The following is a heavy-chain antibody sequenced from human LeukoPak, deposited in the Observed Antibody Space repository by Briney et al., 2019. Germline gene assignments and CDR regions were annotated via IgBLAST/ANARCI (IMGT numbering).Heavy chain of an antibody. CDR1: GFTFSSYW. CDR3: ARDGWLQPDY. Sequence: PGGSLRLSCAASGFTFSSYWMDWVRHAPGKGLVWVSGINSDGSSTSYADSVKGRFTISRDNAKNTLYLQMNSLRAEDTAVYYCARDGWLQPDYWGQGTLVTVSS. J-gene: IGHJ4*02. D-gene: IGHD5-24*01. V-gene: IGHV3-74*01. CDR2: INSDGSST.